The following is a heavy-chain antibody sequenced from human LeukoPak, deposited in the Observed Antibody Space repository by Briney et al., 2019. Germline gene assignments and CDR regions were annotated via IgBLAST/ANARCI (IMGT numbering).Heavy chain of an antibody. CDR3: ASRRGEYGDYDPFDI. J-gene: IGHJ3*02. V-gene: IGHV5-51*01. CDR2: IYPGDSDT. Sequence: GESLKISCKGSGYSFTSYWIGWVRQMPGKGLEWMGIIYPGDSDTRYSPSFQGQVTISADKSISTAYLQWSSLKASDTAMYYCASRRGEYGDYDPFDIWGQGTMVTVSS. D-gene: IGHD4-17*01. CDR1: GYSFTSYW.